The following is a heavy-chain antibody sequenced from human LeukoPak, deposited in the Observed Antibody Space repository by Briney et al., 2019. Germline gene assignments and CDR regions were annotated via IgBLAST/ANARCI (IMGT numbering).Heavy chain of an antibody. J-gene: IGHJ4*02. V-gene: IGHV4-59*01. D-gene: IGHD6-13*01. CDR3: ARVSAAAGRGLDY. Sequence: SETLSLTCTVSGGSISSYYWSWIRQPPGKGLEWIGYIYYSGSTNYNPSLKSRVTISVDTSKNQFSLKLSSVTAADTAVYYCARVSAAAGRGLDYWGQGTLVTVSS. CDR1: GGSISSYY. CDR2: IYYSGST.